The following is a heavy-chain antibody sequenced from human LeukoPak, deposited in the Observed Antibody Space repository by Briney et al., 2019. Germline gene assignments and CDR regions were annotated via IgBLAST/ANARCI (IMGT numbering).Heavy chain of an antibody. J-gene: IGHJ4*02. Sequence: GASVKVSCKASGGTFSSYAISWVRQAPGQGLEWMGRIIPIFGIANYAQKFQGRVTITADKSTSTAYMELSSLRSEDTAVYYWARWDGDYRRLDYWGQGTLVTVSS. V-gene: IGHV1-69*04. CDR2: IIPIFGIA. CDR1: GGTFSSYA. CDR3: ARWDGDYRRLDY. D-gene: IGHD4-17*01.